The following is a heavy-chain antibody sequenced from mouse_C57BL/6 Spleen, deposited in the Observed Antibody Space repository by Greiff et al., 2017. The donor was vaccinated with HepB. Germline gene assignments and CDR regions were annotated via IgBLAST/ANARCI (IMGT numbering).Heavy chain of an antibody. V-gene: IGHV1-76*01. CDR3: ARGEEYYGSRGYFDV. D-gene: IGHD1-1*01. CDR2: IYPGSGNT. J-gene: IGHJ1*03. Sequence: QVQLQQSGAELVRPGASVKLSCKASGYTFTDYYINWVKQRPGQGLEWIARIYPGSGNTYYNEKFKGKATLTAEKSSSTAYMQLSSLTSEDSAVYFCARGEEYYGSRGYFDVWGTGTTVTVSS. CDR1: GYTFTDYY.